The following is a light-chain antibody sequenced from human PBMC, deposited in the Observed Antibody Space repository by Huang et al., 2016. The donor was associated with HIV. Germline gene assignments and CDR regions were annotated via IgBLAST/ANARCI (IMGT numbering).Light chain of an antibody. V-gene: IGKV1-NL1*01. J-gene: IGKJ1*01. CDR1: QDIRNS. CDR2: AAS. CDR3: QQYHRRRWT. Sequence: DIQMTQSPSSLSASVGDRVTITCRASQDIRNSLAWYQQKPGKGPKLLLYAASKLGRGVPSRCSGGGSGTGYTLTISSLQPEDSATYYCQQYHRRRWTFGQGTKVEIK.